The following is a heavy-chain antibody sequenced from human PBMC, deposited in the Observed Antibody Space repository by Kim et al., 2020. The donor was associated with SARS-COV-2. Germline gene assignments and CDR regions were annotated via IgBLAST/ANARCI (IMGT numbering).Heavy chain of an antibody. CDR1: GFTFSSYA. D-gene: IGHD4-17*01. J-gene: IGHJ6*02. CDR3: ARDRGTTVTRAWYYYGMDV. CDR2: ISYDGSNK. V-gene: IGHV3-30*04. Sequence: GGSLRLSCAASGFTFSSYAMHWVRQAPGKGLEWVAVISYDGSNKYYADSVKGRFTISRDNSKNTLYLQMNSLRAEDTAVYYCARDRGTTVTRAWYYYGMDVWGQGTTVTVSS.